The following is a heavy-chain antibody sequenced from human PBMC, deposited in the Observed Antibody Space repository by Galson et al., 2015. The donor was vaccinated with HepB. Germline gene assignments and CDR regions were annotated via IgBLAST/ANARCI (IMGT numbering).Heavy chain of an antibody. Sequence: SVKVSCKASGGTFTSYAISWVRQAPGQGLEWMGRIIPNIGIANYAQKFQGRVTFTVDKSTSTAYMELSSLRSEDTAVYYCARVAGDYYDSSGYDYWGPGTLVTVSS. CDR3: ARVAGDYYDSSGYDY. CDR2: IIPNIGIA. V-gene: IGHV1-69*04. CDR1: GGTFTSYA. J-gene: IGHJ4*02. D-gene: IGHD3-22*01.